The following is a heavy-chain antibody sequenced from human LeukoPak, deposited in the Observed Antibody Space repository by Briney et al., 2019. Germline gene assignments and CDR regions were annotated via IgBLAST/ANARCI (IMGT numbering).Heavy chain of an antibody. V-gene: IGHV1-2*02. Sequence: ASVKVSCKASGYTFTGYYMHWVRQAPGQGLEWMGWINPNSGGTNYAQKFQGGVTMTRDTSISTAYMELSRLRSDDTAVYYCARLVTAARGYYFDYWGQGTLVTVSS. D-gene: IGHD6-6*01. CDR2: INPNSGGT. J-gene: IGHJ4*02. CDR1: GYTFTGYY. CDR3: ARLVTAARGYYFDY.